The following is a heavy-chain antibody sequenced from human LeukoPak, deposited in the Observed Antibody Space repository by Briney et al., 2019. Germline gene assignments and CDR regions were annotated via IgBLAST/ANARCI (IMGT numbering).Heavy chain of an antibody. D-gene: IGHD3-3*02. V-gene: IGHV3-53*05. CDR1: GFTVSSNY. CDR3: AREISRTGAFDI. Sequence: GGSLRLSCAASGFTVSSNYMSWVRQAPGKGLEWVSVIYSGGSTYYADSVRGRFTISRDNSKNTLYLQMNSLRAEDTAVYYCAREISRTGAFDIWGQETMVTVSS. CDR2: IYSGGST. J-gene: IGHJ3*02.